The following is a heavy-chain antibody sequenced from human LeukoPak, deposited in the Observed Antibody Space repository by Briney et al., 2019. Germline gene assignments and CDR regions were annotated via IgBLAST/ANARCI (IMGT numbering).Heavy chain of an antibody. J-gene: IGHJ4*02. CDR1: GGSISSGGYY. Sequence: PSQTLSLTCTVSGGSISSGGYYWSWIRQHPGKGLEWIGYIYYSGSTYYNPSLKSRVTMSVDTSKNQFSLKLSSVTAADTAVYYCASAGSSSSSYYFDYWGQGTLVTVSS. CDR3: ASAGSSSSSYYFDY. CDR2: IYYSGST. D-gene: IGHD6-6*01. V-gene: IGHV4-31*03.